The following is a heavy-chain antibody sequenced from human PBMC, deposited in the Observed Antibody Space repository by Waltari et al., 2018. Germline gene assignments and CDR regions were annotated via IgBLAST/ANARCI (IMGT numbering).Heavy chain of an antibody. CDR1: GFTFSSYA. CDR2: ISGSGGST. V-gene: IGHV3-23*01. Sequence: EVQLLESGGGLVQPGGSLRLSCAASGFTFSSYAMSWVRQAPGKGLEWVSAISGSGGSTYYADSVKRRFTISRDNSKNTLYLQMNSLRAEDTAVYYCAKSPRGWLQFFRFDYWGQGTLVTVSS. CDR3: AKSPRGWLQFFRFDY. J-gene: IGHJ4*02. D-gene: IGHD5-12*01.